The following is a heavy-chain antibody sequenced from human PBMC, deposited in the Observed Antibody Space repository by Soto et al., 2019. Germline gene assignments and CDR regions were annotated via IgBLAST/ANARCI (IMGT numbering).Heavy chain of an antibody. Sequence: QVQLVQSGAEVKKPGASVKVSCKASGYTFTSYGIRWVRQAPGQGLEWMGWISAYNGNTNYAQKLQGRVTMTTDTSTSTAYMELRSLRSDDTAVYYCARIASLDIVVVVAATPRSLDAFDIWGQGTMVTVSS. CDR2: ISAYNGNT. CDR3: ARIASLDIVVVVAATPRSLDAFDI. D-gene: IGHD2-15*01. CDR1: GYTFTSYG. J-gene: IGHJ3*02. V-gene: IGHV1-18*01.